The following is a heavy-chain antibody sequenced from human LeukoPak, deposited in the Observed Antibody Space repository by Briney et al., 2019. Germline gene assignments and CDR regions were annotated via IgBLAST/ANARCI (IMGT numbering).Heavy chain of an antibody. V-gene: IGHV1-69*04. CDR1: GYTFTSYY. CDR3: ARERDGNDY. D-gene: IGHD5-24*01. Sequence: ASVKVSCKASGYTFTSYYMHWVRQAPGQGLEWMGRIIPIFGIANYAQKFQGRVTITADKSTSTAYMELSSLRSEDTAVYYCARERDGNDYWGQGTLVTVSS. CDR2: IIPIFGIA. J-gene: IGHJ4*02.